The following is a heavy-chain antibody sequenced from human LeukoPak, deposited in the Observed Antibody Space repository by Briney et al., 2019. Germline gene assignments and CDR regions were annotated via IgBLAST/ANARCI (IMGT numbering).Heavy chain of an antibody. V-gene: IGHV4-4*07. CDR1: GGSISSYY. CDR3: ASTYDSSGYYWFDP. CDR2: IYTSGST. Sequence: SETLSLTCTVSGGSISSYYWSWIRHPAGKGLEWIGRIYTSGSTNYNPSLKSRVTMSVDTSKNQFSLKLSSVTAADTAVYYCASTYDSSGYYWFDPWGQGTLVTVSS. J-gene: IGHJ5*02. D-gene: IGHD3-22*01.